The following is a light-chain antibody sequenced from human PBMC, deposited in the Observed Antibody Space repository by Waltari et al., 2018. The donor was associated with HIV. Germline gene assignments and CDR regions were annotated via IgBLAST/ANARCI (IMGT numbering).Light chain of an antibody. CDR1: RSNIGAGYD. CDR2: ENN. CDR3: QSYDSTLSGPRV. V-gene: IGLV1-40*01. J-gene: IGLJ1*01. Sequence: QSVLTQPPSVSGAPGQGVTISCTGSRSNIGAGYDVHWYRHLPGTAPKLLIHENNKRPSGVPDRFSGSRSGTSASLAISGLQADDEADYYCQSYDSTLSGPRVFGTGTKVTVL.